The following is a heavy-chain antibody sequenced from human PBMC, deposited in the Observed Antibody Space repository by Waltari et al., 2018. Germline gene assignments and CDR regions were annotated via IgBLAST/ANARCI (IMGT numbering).Heavy chain of an antibody. CDR1: GGSFSGYY. J-gene: IGHJ5*02. CDR2: INHSGST. V-gene: IGHV4-34*01. Sequence: QVQLQQWGAGLLKPSETLSLTCAVYGGSFSGYYWSWIRQPPGKGLEWIGEINHSGSTNYHPSLKSRVTISVDTSKNQFSLELGSVTAADTAVYYCARGADYVWGSYRYTGWFDPWGQGTLVTVSS. D-gene: IGHD3-16*02. CDR3: ARGADYVWGSYRYTGWFDP.